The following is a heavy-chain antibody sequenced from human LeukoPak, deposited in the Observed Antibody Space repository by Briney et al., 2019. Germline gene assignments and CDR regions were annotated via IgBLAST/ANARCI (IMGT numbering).Heavy chain of an antibody. D-gene: IGHD3-16*01. CDR3: TRGAGWLIDY. J-gene: IGHJ4*02. CDR1: DDSISDYY. V-gene: IGHV4-59*01. Sequence: SETLSLTFTVSDDSISDYYRGWIRQPPGKGLEWIGYFYNSGRSTYNPSLKSRVTISADTSKNHFSLKLNSVTTADTAVYYCTRGAGWLIDYWGQGILVTVSS. CDR2: FYNSGRS.